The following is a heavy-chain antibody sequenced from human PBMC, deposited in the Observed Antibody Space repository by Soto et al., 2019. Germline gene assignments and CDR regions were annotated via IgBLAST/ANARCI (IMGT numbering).Heavy chain of an antibody. D-gene: IGHD7-27*01. Sequence: SETLSLTCTVSGGSFSGYYWSWIRQPPGKGLEWIGEINHSGSTNYNPSLKSRVTISVDTSKNQFSLKLSSVTAADTAVYYCARGLPLTGNLARGMDVWGQGTTVTVSS. J-gene: IGHJ6*02. CDR1: GGSFSGYY. V-gene: IGHV4-34*01. CDR3: ARGLPLTGNLARGMDV. CDR2: INHSGST.